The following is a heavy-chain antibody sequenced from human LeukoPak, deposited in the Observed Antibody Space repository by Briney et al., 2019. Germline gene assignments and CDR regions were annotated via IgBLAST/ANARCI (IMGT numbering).Heavy chain of an antibody. Sequence: SVKVSCKASGGTFSSYAISWVRQAPGQGLEWMGGIIPIFGTANYAQKFQGRVTITTDESTSTAYMELSSLRSEDTAVYYCARAIAARRRSYYYYMDVWGKGTTVTVSS. V-gene: IGHV1-69*05. J-gene: IGHJ6*03. CDR2: IIPIFGTA. D-gene: IGHD6-6*01. CDR3: ARAIAARRRSYYYYMDV. CDR1: GGTFSSYA.